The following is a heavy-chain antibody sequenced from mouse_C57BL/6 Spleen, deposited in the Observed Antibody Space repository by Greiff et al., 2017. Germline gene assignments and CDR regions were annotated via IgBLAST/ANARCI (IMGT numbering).Heavy chain of an antibody. J-gene: IGHJ2*01. CDR2: IYPGDGAT. Sequence: QVQLQQSGAELVKPGASVKLSCKASGYAFTSYWMNWVKQRPGKGLEWIGQIYPGDGATNYTGKFKGKATLTADTSSNTAYMQLSSLTSEDAAVYFCACLNYYGSFDYWGQGNTLTGS. CDR3: ACLNYYGSFDY. D-gene: IGHD1-1*01. CDR1: GYAFTSYW. V-gene: IGHV1-80*01.